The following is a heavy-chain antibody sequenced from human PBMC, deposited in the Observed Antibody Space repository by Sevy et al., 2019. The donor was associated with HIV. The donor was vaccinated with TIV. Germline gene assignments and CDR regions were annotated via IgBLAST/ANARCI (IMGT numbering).Heavy chain of an antibody. CDR2: IWYDGSNK. J-gene: IGHJ6*02. CDR3: AGVSYGDFYYYYYGMDV. Sequence: GGSLRLSCAASGFTFSSYGMRWVRQAPGKGLEWVAVIWYDGSNKYYADSVKGRFTISRDNSKNTLYLQMNSLRAEDTAVYYCAGVSYGDFYYYYYGMDVWGQGTTVTVSS. D-gene: IGHD4-17*01. V-gene: IGHV3-33*01. CDR1: GFTFSSYG.